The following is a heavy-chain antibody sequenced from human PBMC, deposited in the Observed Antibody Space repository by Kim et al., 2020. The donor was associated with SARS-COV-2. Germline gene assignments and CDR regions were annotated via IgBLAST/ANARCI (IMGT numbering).Heavy chain of an antibody. V-gene: IGHV3-23*01. CDR1: GFTFSSYA. D-gene: IGHD3-3*02. J-gene: IGHJ4*02. CDR3: AKSQPTLSGYFNY. CDR2: ISGSGGST. Sequence: LSLTCAASGFTFSSYAMSWVRQAPGKGLEWVSAISGSGGSTYYADSVKGRFTISRDNSKNTLYLQMNSLRAEDTAVYYCAKSQPTLSGYFNYWGQGTLVTVSS.